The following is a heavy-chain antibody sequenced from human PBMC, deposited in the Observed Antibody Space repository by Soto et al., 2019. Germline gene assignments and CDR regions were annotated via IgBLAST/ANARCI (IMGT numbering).Heavy chain of an antibody. D-gene: IGHD6-19*01. CDR3: AHIVVAGLGYYFDY. CDR1: GFSLSSTRMA. V-gene: IGHV2-5*02. CDR2: IYWDDDK. Sequence: QITLKESGPTLVKPTQTLTLTCTFSGFSLSSTRMAVGWIRQPPGKALEWLALIYWDDDKRYSPFLKSSLTITKDTSKNQVVLTMSHMDPVDTARYYCAHIVVAGLGYYFDYWGQGTLVTVSS. J-gene: IGHJ4*02.